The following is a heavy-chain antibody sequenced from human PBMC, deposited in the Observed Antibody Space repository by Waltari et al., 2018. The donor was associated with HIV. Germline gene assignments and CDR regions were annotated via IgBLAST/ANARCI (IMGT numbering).Heavy chain of an antibody. D-gene: IGHD3-3*01. CDR1: GFNFSNYD. CDR2: VSGSGGST. V-gene: IGHV3-23*01. CDR3: AQGFLEWFSL. Sequence: EEQLLESGGDLLQPGGSLRLTCVASGFNFSNYDMTWVRQIPGKGLEWVSSVSGSGGSTYYADAVKGRFTISRDNSRNTLFLQLDSLRDEDTAVYFCAQGFLEWFSLWGQGIPVTVSP. J-gene: IGHJ4*02.